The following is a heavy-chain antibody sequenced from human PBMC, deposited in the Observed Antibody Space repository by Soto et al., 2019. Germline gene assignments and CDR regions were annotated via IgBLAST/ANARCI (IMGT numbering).Heavy chain of an antibody. V-gene: IGHV1-69*01. D-gene: IGHD6-19*01. CDR1: GGTFSSYA. Sequence: QVQLVQSGAEVKKPGSSVKVSCKASGGTFSSYAISWVRQAPGQGLEWMGGIIPIFGTANYAQKFQGRVTITADESTSTASMELSSLRSEDTAVYYCARSPRSIAVAGPPPYNWFDPWGQGTLVTVSS. CDR3: ARSPRSIAVAGPPPYNWFDP. J-gene: IGHJ5*02. CDR2: IIPIFGTA.